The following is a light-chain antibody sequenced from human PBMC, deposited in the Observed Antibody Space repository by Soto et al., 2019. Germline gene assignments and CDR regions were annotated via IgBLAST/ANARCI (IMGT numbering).Light chain of an antibody. CDR3: SSYTNSSNYV. V-gene: IGLV2-14*01. J-gene: IGLJ1*01. CDR2: QVT. CDR1: SSDVAIYNY. Sequence: QSVLTQPASVSGSPGQSITISCTGTSSDVAIYNYVSWYQQQPGKAPKLMIYQVTNRPSGVSNRFSGSRSGNTASLTSSGLQAEDEADYYCSSYTNSSNYVFGTGTKLTVL.